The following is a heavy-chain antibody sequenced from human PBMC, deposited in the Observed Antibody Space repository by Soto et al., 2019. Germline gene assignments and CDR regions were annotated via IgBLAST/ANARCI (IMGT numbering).Heavy chain of an antibody. CDR3: ARDPRVLTYCGGDCPLGYYAMDV. CDR2: IIPIFGTA. J-gene: IGHJ6*02. CDR1: GGTFSSYA. Sequence: SVKVSCKASGGTFSSYAISWVRQAPGQGLEWMGGIIPIFGTANYAQKFQGRVTITADKSTSTAYMELSSLRSEDTAVYYCARDPRVLTYCGGDCPLGYYAMDVWGQGTTVTVSS. V-gene: IGHV1-69*06. D-gene: IGHD2-21*02.